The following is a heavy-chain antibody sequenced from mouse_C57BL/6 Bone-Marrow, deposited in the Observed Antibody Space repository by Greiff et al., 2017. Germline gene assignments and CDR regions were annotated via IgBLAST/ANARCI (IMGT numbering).Heavy chain of an antibody. D-gene: IGHD2-3*01. J-gene: IGHJ3*01. CDR1: GYTFTSYW. Sequence: QVQLQQSGAELVKPGASVKLSCKASGYTFTSYWMHWVKQRPGQGLEWIGMIHPNSGSTNYNEKFKSKATLTVDKSSSTAYMQLSSLTSEDSAVYYCARSGGWLLSFAYWGQGTLVTVSA. V-gene: IGHV1-64*01. CDR2: IHPNSGST. CDR3: ARSGGWLLSFAY.